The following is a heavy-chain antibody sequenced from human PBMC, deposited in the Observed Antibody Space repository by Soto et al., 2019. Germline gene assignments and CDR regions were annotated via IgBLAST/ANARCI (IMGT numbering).Heavy chain of an antibody. CDR3: AREGPRPYYYYGMDV. V-gene: IGHV1-18*01. Sequence: QVQLVQSGAEVKKPGASVKVSCKYSGYTFSMSGISWVRQAPGQGLEWMGWISGYNGKTNYEQKFQDRGTMPTDTSTNMAYMELRSLRSDDTAVYYCAREGPRPYYYYGMDVWGQGTTVTVSS. J-gene: IGHJ6*02. CDR2: ISGYNGKT. CDR1: GYTFSMSG.